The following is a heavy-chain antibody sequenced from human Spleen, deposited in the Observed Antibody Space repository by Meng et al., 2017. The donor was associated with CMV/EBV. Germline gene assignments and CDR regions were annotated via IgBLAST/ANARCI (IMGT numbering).Heavy chain of an antibody. D-gene: IGHD4-11*01. V-gene: IGHV4-34*01. Sequence: TCGVYGQSLSNDYWTWIRQPPGKGQEWIGEINHSGSTNYNPSLKRRVTISVDTSKKQFSVNLKSVTAADTAVYYCARGIDYRNWFDPWGQGTLVTVSS. J-gene: IGHJ5*02. CDR2: INHSGST. CDR3: ARGIDYRNWFDP. CDR1: GQSLSNDY.